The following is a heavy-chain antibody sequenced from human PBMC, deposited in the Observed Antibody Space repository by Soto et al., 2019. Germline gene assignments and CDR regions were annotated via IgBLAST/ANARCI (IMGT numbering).Heavy chain of an antibody. CDR2: IIPIFGTA. V-gene: IGHV1-69*13. CDR3: ASPPTSQRGSGWDE. D-gene: IGHD6-19*01. Sequence: SVKVSCKASGGTFSSYAISWVRQAPGQGLEWMGGIIPIFGTANYAQKFQGRVTITADESTSTAYMELSSLRSEDTAVYYCASPPTSQRGSGWDEWGQGTLVTVSS. CDR1: GGTFSSYA. J-gene: IGHJ4*02.